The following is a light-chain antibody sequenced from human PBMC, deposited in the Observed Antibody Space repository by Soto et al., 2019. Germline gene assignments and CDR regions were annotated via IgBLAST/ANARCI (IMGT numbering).Light chain of an antibody. V-gene: IGKV1-39*01. J-gene: IGKJ4*01. CDR2: AAS. CDR1: ESVSNY. CDR3: QQSYSVPLT. Sequence: DIQMTQSPSSLSASAGDRVTITCRASESVSNYLNWYQQKPGQAPKLLIYAASSLQSGVPSRFSGSGSGTDFTLTISSLQPEDFAIYSCQQSYSVPLTFGGGTRVEIK.